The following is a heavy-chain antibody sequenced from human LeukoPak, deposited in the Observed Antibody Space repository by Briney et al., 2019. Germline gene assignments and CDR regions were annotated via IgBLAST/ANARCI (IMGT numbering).Heavy chain of an antibody. Sequence: GGSLRLSCAASGFTFSSYAMSWVRQAPGKGLEWVSAISGSGGSTYYADSVKGRFTISRDNSKNKLYLQMNSLRAEDTAVYYWAKPQWLVRPSRGGFDYWGQGPLVTVSS. CDR1: GFTFSSYA. D-gene: IGHD6-19*01. CDR2: ISGSGGST. V-gene: IGHV3-23*01. J-gene: IGHJ4*02. CDR3: AKPQWLVRPSRGGFDY.